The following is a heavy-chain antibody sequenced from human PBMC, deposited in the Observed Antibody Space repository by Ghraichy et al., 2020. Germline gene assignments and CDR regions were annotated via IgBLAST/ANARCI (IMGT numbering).Heavy chain of an antibody. Sequence: GGSLRLSCAASGFTFSDYYMSWIRQAPGKGLEWVSYISSSGSTIYYADSVKGRFTISRDNAKNSLYLQMNSLRAEDTAVYYCARRYSGSYEDAFDIWGQGTMVTVSS. J-gene: IGHJ3*02. CDR1: GFTFSDYY. CDR3: ARRYSGSYEDAFDI. V-gene: IGHV3-11*01. CDR2: ISSSGSTI. D-gene: IGHD1-26*01.